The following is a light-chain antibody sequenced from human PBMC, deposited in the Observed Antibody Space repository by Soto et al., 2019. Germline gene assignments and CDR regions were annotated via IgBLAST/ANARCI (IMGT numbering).Light chain of an antibody. CDR2: GAS. CDR3: QQYNNWPPT. Sequence: EIVLTQSPGILSLFPGDRATLSCRASQSVDSNYLAWYQQKPGQAPRLLIYGASTRATGIPARFSGSGSGTEFTLTISSLQSEDFAVYYCQQYNNWPPTFGQGTKVDIK. J-gene: IGKJ1*01. V-gene: IGKV3-15*01. CDR1: QSVDSN.